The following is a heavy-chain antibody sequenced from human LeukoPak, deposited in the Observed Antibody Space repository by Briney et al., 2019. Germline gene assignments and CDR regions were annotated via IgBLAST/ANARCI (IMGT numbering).Heavy chain of an antibody. CDR1: GGSFRGYY. CDR3: ARGSGIWGSYRSHRFDP. Sequence: SETLSLTCAVHGGSFRGYYWSWIRQPPGKGLEWIGEINHSGGTNYNPSLKSRVTISVDTSKNQFSLKLSSVTAADTAVYYCARGSGIWGSYRSHRFDPWGQGTLVTVSS. J-gene: IGHJ5*02. CDR2: INHSGGT. D-gene: IGHD3-16*02. V-gene: IGHV4-34*01.